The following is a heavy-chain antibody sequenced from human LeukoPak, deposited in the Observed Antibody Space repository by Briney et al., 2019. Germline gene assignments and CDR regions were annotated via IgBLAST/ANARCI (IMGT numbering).Heavy chain of an antibody. CDR1: GFTFSSYG. J-gene: IGHJ5*02. D-gene: IGHD6-19*01. V-gene: IGHV3-30*18. CDR3: AKDSVLTGYSSGWYSENWFDP. CDR2: ITYDGSNK. Sequence: GGSLRLSCAASGFTFSSYGMHWVRQAPGKGLEWVAVITYDGSNKYYADSVKGRFTISRDNSKNTLYLQINSLRAEDTAVYYCAKDSVLTGYSSGWYSENWFDPWGQGTLVTVSS.